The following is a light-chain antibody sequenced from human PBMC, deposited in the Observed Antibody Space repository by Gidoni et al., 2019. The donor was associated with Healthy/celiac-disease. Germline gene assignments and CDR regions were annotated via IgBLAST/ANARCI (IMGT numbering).Light chain of an antibody. Sequence: DIVLTQPPGTPSLSPGASAPLSCKASQSVSSSYLAWYQQKPGQAPRLLSYGSSSRATGIPDRFSGSGSGTDFTLTISRLEPEDFAVYYCQQYGSSVLTFGGXTKVEIK. J-gene: IGKJ4*01. CDR2: GSS. CDR3: QQYGSSVLT. CDR1: QSVSSSY. V-gene: IGKV3-20*01.